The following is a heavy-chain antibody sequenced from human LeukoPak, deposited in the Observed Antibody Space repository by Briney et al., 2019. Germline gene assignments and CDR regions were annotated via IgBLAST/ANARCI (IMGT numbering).Heavy chain of an antibody. CDR3: ARAVRYRNDNWFDP. V-gene: IGHV4-59*01. CDR2: IYYSGYT. D-gene: IGHD1-26*01. Sequence: SETLSLTCTVSGGSISSYYWSWIRQPPGKGLEWIGYIYYSGYTNYNPSLKSRVTISVDTSKNQFSLKLSSVTAADTAVYYCARAVRYRNDNWFDPWGQGTLVTVSS. CDR1: GGSISSYY. J-gene: IGHJ5*02.